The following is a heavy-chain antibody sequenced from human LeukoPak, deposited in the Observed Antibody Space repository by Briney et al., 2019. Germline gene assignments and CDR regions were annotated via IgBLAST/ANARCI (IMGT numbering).Heavy chain of an antibody. CDR1: GGSISSSTYY. D-gene: IGHD1-26*01. J-gene: IGHJ3*02. Sequence: PSETLSLTCTVSGGSISSSTYYWGWIRQPPGKGLECIGSIYYSGSTYYNPSLKSRVIISLDTSKNQFSLKLSSVTAADTAVYYCARHKQSGTYYDAFDIWGQGTMVTVSS. V-gene: IGHV4-39*01. CDR3: ARHKQSGTYYDAFDI. CDR2: IYYSGST.